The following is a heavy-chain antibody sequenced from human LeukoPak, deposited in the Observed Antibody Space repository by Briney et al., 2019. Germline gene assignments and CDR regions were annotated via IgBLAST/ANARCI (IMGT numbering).Heavy chain of an antibody. CDR1: GYTFTSYG. D-gene: IGHD3-3*01. Sequence: ASVKVSCKASGYTFTSYGISWVRQAPGQGLEWMGWISDYNGNTNYAQKLQGRVTMTTDTYTSTAYMELRSLRSDDTAVYYCARVYYDFWSGYEYDAFDIWGQGTMVTVSS. V-gene: IGHV1-18*01. CDR3: ARVYYDFWSGYEYDAFDI. J-gene: IGHJ3*02. CDR2: ISDYNGNT.